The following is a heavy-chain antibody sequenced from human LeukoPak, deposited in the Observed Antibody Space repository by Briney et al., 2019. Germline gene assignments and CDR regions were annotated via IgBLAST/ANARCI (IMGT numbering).Heavy chain of an antibody. Sequence: RASETLSLTCTVSGASISSYYWSWIRQPPGRGLEWIGYISDSGSTNYNPSLKSRVTISVDTSKNQFSLMLSSVTAADTAVYYCARGYDSSAYYPFNYWGLGTLVTVSS. CDR1: GASISSYY. J-gene: IGHJ4*02. CDR2: ISDSGST. V-gene: IGHV4-59*01. CDR3: ARGYDSSAYYPFNY. D-gene: IGHD3-22*01.